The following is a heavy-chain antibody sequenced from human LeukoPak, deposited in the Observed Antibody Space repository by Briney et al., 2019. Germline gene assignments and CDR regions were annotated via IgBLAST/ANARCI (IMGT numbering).Heavy chain of an antibody. D-gene: IGHD2-15*01. J-gene: IGHJ6*02. CDR3: AKHIRYCNGGSCFTYYYYEMDV. Sequence: GGSLRLPCAASGFTFTSYSMNWVRQAPGKGLEWVSTSGGGGSTYYADSVKGRFTISRDNSKNTLYLQVNSLRAEDTAVYYCAKHIRYCNGGSCFTYYYYEMDVWGQGTTVTVSS. V-gene: IGHV3-23*01. CDR1: GFTFTSYS. CDR2: SGGGGST.